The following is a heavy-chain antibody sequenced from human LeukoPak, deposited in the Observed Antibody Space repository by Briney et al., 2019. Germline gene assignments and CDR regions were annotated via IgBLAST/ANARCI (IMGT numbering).Heavy chain of an antibody. CDR3: ARGAPGSSQDY. V-gene: IGHV1-18*01. Sequence: GASVKVSCKASGYMFSSYGINWVRQAPGQGLEWMGWISGYNGNTNYAQELQGRVTMTTDTSTSTVYMELRSLRSDDTAVYYCARGAPGSSQDYWGQGTLVTVSS. CDR1: GYMFSSYG. CDR2: ISGYNGNT. D-gene: IGHD6-13*01. J-gene: IGHJ4*02.